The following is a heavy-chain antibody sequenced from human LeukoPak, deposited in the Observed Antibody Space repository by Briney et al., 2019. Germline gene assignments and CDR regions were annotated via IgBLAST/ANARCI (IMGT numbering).Heavy chain of an antibody. D-gene: IGHD1-7*01. V-gene: IGHV4-39*01. CDR3: TRQGSLGTSGYDY. CDR1: GGSISSSSSY. J-gene: IGHJ4*02. CDR2: IYYSGST. Sequence: SETLSLTCSVSGGSISSSSSYWGWIRQPPGKGLEWIGSIYYSGSTYYNPSLKSRVTISVDTSKNQFSLKLSSVTAADTAVYYCTRQGSLGTSGYDYWGQGTLVTVSS.